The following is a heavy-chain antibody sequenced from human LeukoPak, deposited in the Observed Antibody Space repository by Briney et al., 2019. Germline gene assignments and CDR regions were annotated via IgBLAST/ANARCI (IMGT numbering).Heavy chain of an antibody. J-gene: IGHJ5*02. CDR3: ARYYYGSGSYSNWFDP. Sequence: SQTLSLTCTVSGGSISSGGYYWSWIRQHPGKGLEWIGYIYYSGSTYYNPSLKSRVTISVDTSKNQFPLKLSSVTAADTAVHYCARYYYGSGSYSNWFDPWGQGTLVTVSS. V-gene: IGHV4-31*03. D-gene: IGHD3-10*01. CDR2: IYYSGST. CDR1: GGSISSGGYY.